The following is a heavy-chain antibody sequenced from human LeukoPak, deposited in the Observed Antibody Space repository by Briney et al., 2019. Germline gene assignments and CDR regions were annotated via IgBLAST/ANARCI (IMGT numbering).Heavy chain of an antibody. CDR3: ATLSSQEAFLEWLSYWYFDL. CDR1: GYTLTELS. D-gene: IGHD3-3*01. Sequence: GASVKVSCKVSGYTLTELSMHWVRQAPGRGLEWMGGFDPEDGETIYAQKFQGRVTMTEDTSTDTAYMELSSLRSEDTAVYYCATLSSQEAFLEWLSYWYFDLWGRGTLVTVSS. V-gene: IGHV1-24*01. CDR2: FDPEDGET. J-gene: IGHJ2*01.